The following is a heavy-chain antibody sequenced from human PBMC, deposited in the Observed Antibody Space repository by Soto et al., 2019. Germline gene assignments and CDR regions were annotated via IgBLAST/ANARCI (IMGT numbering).Heavy chain of an antibody. D-gene: IGHD6-13*01. CDR3: ARAYSSSWYDDYYYGMDV. CDR2: IYYSGST. CDR1: GGSISSSSYY. J-gene: IGHJ6*02. V-gene: IGHV4-39*01. Sequence: QLQLQESGPGLVKPSETLSLTCTVSGGSISSSSYYWGWIRQPPGKGLEWIGSIYYSGSTYYNPSLKSRVTISVDSSKNQFSLKLSSVTAADTAEYYCARAYSSSWYDDYYYGMDVWGQGTTVTVSS.